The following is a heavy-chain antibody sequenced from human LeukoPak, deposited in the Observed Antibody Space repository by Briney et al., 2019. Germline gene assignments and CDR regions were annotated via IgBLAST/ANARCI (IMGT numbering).Heavy chain of an antibody. CDR3: AKDRYSGYETDY. CDR1: GFTFSSYA. CDR2: ISYDGSNK. Sequence: PGGSLRLSCAASGFTFSSYAMHWVRQAPGKGLEWVAVISYDGSNKYYADSVKGRFTIPRDNSKNTLYLQMNSLRAEDTAVYYCAKDRYSGYETDYWGQGTLVTVSS. D-gene: IGHD5-12*01. V-gene: IGHV3-30-3*01. J-gene: IGHJ4*02.